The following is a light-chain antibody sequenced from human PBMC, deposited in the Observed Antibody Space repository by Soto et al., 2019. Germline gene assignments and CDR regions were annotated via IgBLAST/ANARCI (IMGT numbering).Light chain of an antibody. V-gene: IGKV1-12*01. CDR3: HQANTCPYT. CDR2: AAS. J-gene: IGKJ2*01. Sequence: DIQMTQSPSSVSASVGDRVTITCRASQGISSWLAWYHQKTGKAPKLLIYAASSLQSGVPSRFSGSGSGTAFTLTISSLQPEDFAIYYCHQANTCPYTFGQGNKLEIK. CDR1: QGISSW.